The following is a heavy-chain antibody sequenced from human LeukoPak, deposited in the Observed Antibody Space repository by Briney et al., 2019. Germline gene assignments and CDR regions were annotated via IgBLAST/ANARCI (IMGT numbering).Heavy chain of an antibody. V-gene: IGHV4-34*01. CDR1: GGSFSGYY. J-gene: IGHJ4*02. CDR3: ARGRYSSSWFPFDY. Sequence: SETLSLTCAVYGGSFSGYYWSWIRQPPGKELEWIGEINHSGSTNYNPSLKSRVTISVDTSKNQFSLKLSSATAADTAVYYCARGRYSSSWFPFDYWGQGTLVTVSS. CDR2: INHSGST. D-gene: IGHD6-13*01.